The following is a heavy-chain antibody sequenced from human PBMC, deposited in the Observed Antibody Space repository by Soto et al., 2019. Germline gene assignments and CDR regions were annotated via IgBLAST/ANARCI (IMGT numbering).Heavy chain of an antibody. J-gene: IGHJ4*02. D-gene: IGHD3-3*01. CDR3: ARDSSPYYDFWSGFYTYFDY. Sequence: PGGSLRLSCAASGLTFKSYAMSWVRQAPGKGLEWVSGISGSGGSTDYADSVKVRFTISRDNSKNTLYLQMNSLRADDTAVYYCARDSSPYYDFWSGFYTYFDYWGQGA. CDR1: GLTFKSYA. V-gene: IGHV3-23*01. CDR2: ISGSGGST.